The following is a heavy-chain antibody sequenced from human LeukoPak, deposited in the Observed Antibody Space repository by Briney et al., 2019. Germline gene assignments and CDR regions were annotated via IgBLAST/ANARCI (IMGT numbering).Heavy chain of an antibody. CDR2: IIPIFGTA. CDR3: ARCWSIAARYWFDP. Sequence: GASVKVSCKASGGTFSSYAISWVRQAPGQGLEWMGGIIPIFGTANYAQKFQGRVTFTTDESTSTAYMELSSLRSEDTAVYYCARCWSIAARYWFDPWGQGTLVTVSS. V-gene: IGHV1-69*05. J-gene: IGHJ5*02. D-gene: IGHD6-6*01. CDR1: GGTFSSYA.